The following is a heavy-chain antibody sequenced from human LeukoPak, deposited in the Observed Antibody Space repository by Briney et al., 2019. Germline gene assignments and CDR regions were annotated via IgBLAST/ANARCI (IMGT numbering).Heavy chain of an antibody. J-gene: IGHJ4*02. Sequence: ASVKVSCKASGYSLTGYYMHWVRQAPGQGLEWMGWINPNSGGTNYAQKFQGRATLTRDTSISTSYMEMSSLTSDDTAVYYCAGERAAASTGTFDYWGRGTLVTVSS. CDR1: GYSLTGYY. D-gene: IGHD6-13*01. CDR2: INPNSGGT. V-gene: IGHV1-2*02. CDR3: AGERAAASTGTFDY.